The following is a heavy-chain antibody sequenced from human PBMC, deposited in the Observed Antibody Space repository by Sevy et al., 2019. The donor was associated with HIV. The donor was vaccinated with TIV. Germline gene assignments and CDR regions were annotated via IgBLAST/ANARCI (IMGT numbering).Heavy chain of an antibody. CDR2: ISGSGGST. V-gene: IGHV3-23*01. D-gene: IGHD6-19*01. CDR3: AKVPRLQWLVGGDY. Sequence: GGSLRLSCAASGFTFSSYAMSWVRQAPGKGLEWVSAISGSGGSTYYAESVKGRFTISRDNSKNTLYLQMNSLRAEDTAVYYCAKVPRLQWLVGGDYWGQGTLVTVSS. J-gene: IGHJ4*02. CDR1: GFTFSSYA.